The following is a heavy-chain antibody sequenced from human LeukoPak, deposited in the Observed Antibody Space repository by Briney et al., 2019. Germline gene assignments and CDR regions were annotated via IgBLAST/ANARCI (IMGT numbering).Heavy chain of an antibody. D-gene: IGHD3-10*01. Sequence: PAASVKVSCKASGYTFTSYGISWVRQAPGQGLEWMGWINPNSGGTNYAQKFQGRVTMTRDTSISTAYMELSRLRSDDTAVYYCARDNSEGMLDYWGQGTLVTVSS. CDR1: GYTFTSYG. CDR3: ARDNSEGMLDY. V-gene: IGHV1-2*02. J-gene: IGHJ4*02. CDR2: INPNSGGT.